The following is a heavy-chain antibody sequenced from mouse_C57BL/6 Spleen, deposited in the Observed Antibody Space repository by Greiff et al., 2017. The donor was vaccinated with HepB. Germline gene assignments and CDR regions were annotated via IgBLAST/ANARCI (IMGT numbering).Heavy chain of an antibody. CDR1: GYAFSSSW. CDR2: IYPGDGDT. J-gene: IGHJ3*01. Sequence: VKLMESGPELVKPGASVKISCKASGYAFSSSWMNWVKQRPGKGLEWIGRIYPGDGDTNYNGKFKGKATLTADKSSSTAYMQLSSLTSEDSAVYFCAKRERAQATFAYWGQGTLVTVSA. V-gene: IGHV1-82*01. CDR3: AKRERAQATFAY. D-gene: IGHD3-2*02.